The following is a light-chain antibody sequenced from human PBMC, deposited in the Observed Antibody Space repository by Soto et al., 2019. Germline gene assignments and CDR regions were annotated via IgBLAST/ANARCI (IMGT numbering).Light chain of an antibody. J-gene: IGKJ1*01. CDR1: QSVPSNY. CDR3: QQYDGSSTWT. Sequence: ETLLTQSPHTLSLSPGERATLSCRASQSVPSNYISWYQQKPGRPPRVLIYGVSARAPGDPDRFSGSGSGTDFSLTVSRLETEDFAVYYCQQYDGSSTWTFGQGTKVDIK. CDR2: GVS. V-gene: IGKV3-20*01.